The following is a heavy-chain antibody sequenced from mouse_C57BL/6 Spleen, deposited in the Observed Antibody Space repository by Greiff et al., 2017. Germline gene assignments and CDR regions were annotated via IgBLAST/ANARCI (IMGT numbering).Heavy chain of an antibody. V-gene: IGHV5-6*02. CDR3: ARQTYDYDPFAY. CDR2: ISSGGSYT. D-gene: IGHD2-4*01. Sequence: EVKLVESGGDLVKPGGSLKLSCAASGFTFSSYGMSWVRQTPDQRLEWVATISSGGSYTYYPDSVKGRFTITRDNAKNTLYLQMSSLKSEDAAMYYCARQTYDYDPFAYWGQGTLVTVSA. CDR1: GFTFSSYG. J-gene: IGHJ3*01.